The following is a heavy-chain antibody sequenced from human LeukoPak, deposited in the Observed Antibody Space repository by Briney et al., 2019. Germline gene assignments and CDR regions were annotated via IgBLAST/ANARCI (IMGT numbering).Heavy chain of an antibody. J-gene: IGHJ4*02. Sequence: GGSLRLSCAASGFAFSTYAMQWVRQAPEKGLEYVSGISGNGGTVYYADSVKGRFTMSRDNSRNTLYLQMGSLRPEDTVVYYCARDGKAINDYWGQGTLVTVSS. D-gene: IGHD2-2*02. CDR1: GFAFSTYA. CDR2: ISGNGGTV. CDR3: ARDGKAINDY. V-gene: IGHV3-64*02.